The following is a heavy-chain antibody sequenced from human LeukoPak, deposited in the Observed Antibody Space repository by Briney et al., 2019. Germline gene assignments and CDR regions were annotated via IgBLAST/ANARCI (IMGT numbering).Heavy chain of an antibody. Sequence: SETLSLTCTVSGGSISSYYWSWIRQPPGKGLEWIGYIYYSGSTNYNPSLKSRVTISVGTSKNQFSLKLSSVTAADTAVYYCARAGYQLPTNYYYYGMDVWGQGTTVTVSS. D-gene: IGHD2-2*01. CDR1: GGSISSYY. J-gene: IGHJ6*02. V-gene: IGHV4-59*01. CDR2: IYYSGST. CDR3: ARAGYQLPTNYYYYGMDV.